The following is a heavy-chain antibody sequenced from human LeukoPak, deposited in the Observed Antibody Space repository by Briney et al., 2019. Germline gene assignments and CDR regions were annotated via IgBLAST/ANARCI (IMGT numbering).Heavy chain of an antibody. D-gene: IGHD5-12*01. CDR3: ARGHSGYDYGLFDY. Sequence: PSQTLSLTCTVSGGSISSGGYYWGWIRQPPGKGLEWIGSIYHSGSTYYNPSLKSRVTISVDTSKNQFSLKLSSVTAADTAVYYCARGHSGYDYGLFDYWGQGTLVTVSS. CDR1: GGSISSGGYY. J-gene: IGHJ4*02. CDR2: IYHSGST. V-gene: IGHV4-39*07.